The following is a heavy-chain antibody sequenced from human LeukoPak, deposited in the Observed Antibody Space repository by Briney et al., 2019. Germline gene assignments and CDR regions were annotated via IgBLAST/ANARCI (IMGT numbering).Heavy chain of an antibody. J-gene: IGHJ4*02. D-gene: IGHD3-9*01. CDR3: ARLEYNILTGYYNDFDY. CDR1: GYTFTSYG. CDR2: ISAYNGNT. Sequence: ASVKVSCKASGYTFTSYGISWVRQAPGQGLEWMGWISAYNGNTNYAQKLQGRVTMTTDTSTSTAYMELRSLRSDDTAMYYCARLEYNILTGYYNDFDYWGQGTLVTVSS. V-gene: IGHV1-18*01.